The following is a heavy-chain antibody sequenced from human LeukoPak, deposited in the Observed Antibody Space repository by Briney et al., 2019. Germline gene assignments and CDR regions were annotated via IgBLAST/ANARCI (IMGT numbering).Heavy chain of an antibody. V-gene: IGHV4-59*12. CDR1: GDSISSYS. D-gene: IGHD1/OR15-1a*01. CDR2: IYYSGSS. Sequence: PSETLSLTCTVSGDSISSYSWNWIRQPPGKGLEWIGYIYYSGSSDYNPSLHSRVTMSVDTSKNQFSLKVTSVTAADTAVYYCARVRATSGTTDYWGQGTLVTVSS. J-gene: IGHJ4*02. CDR3: ARVRATSGTTDY.